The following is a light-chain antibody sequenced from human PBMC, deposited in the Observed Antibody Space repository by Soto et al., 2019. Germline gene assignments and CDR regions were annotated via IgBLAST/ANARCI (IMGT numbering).Light chain of an antibody. J-gene: IGKJ1*01. CDR1: QSVSSY. Sequence: EIVMTQCPGTLSLSPGERATLSCRASQSVSSYLAWYQQKPGQAPRLLISDASDRATGIPDRFSGSGSGTDFTLTISRLAPEDFAVYYCQQYEDSPVTFGQGTKVEIK. CDR2: DAS. V-gene: IGKV3-20*01. CDR3: QQYEDSPVT.